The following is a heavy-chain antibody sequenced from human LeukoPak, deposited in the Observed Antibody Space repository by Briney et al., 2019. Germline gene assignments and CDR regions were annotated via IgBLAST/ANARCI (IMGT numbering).Heavy chain of an antibody. J-gene: IGHJ4*02. D-gene: IGHD3-10*02. CDR1: GGSISSYY. V-gene: IGHV4-59*01. Sequence: SETLSLTCTVSGGSISSYYWSWIRQPPGKGLEWIGYIYYSGSTNYNPSLKSRVTISVDTSKNQFSLKLSSVTAADTAVYYCARDVRGVIIWGQGTLVTVSS. CDR3: ARDVRGVII. CDR2: IYYSGST.